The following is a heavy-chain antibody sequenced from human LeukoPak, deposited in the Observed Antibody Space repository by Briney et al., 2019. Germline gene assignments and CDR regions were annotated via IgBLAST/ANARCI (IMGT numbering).Heavy chain of an antibody. CDR1: GGSISSYY. Sequence: SETLSLTCTASGGSISSYYWSWIRQPPGKGLEWIGYIYYSGTTNYNPSLKSRVTISVDTSKNQSSLKLSSVTAADTAVYYCARGPTNGQAFDYWGQGTLVTVSS. V-gene: IGHV4-59*01. J-gene: IGHJ4*02. CDR2: IYYSGTT. CDR3: ARGPTNGQAFDY. D-gene: IGHD2-8*01.